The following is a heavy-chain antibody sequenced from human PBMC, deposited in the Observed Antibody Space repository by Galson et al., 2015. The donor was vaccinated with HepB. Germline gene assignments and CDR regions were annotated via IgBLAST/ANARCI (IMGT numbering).Heavy chain of an antibody. D-gene: IGHD4-17*01. CDR3: ARDQVLGDYYAFDI. Sequence: SLRLSCAASGFTFSSYSMNWVRQAPGKGLEWVSSISSSSSYIYYADSVKGRFTISRDNAKNSLYLQMNSLRAEDTAVYYCARDQVLGDYYAFDIWGQGTMVTVSS. CDR2: ISSSSSYI. CDR1: GFTFSSYS. V-gene: IGHV3-21*01. J-gene: IGHJ3*02.